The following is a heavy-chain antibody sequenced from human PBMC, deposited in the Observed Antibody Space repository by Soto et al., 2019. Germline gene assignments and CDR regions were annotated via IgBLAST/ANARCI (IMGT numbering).Heavy chain of an antibody. D-gene: IGHD6-13*01. CDR1: GYTFTSYG. CDR2: ISAYNGNT. V-gene: IGHV1-18*01. J-gene: IGHJ6*02. CDR3: ARDSSSSWYEADYYGMDV. Sequence: ASVKVSCKASGYTFTSYGISWVRQAPGQGLEWMGWISAYNGNTNYAQKLQGRVTMTTDTSTSTAYMELRSPRSDDTAVYYCARDSSSSWYEADYYGMDVWGQGTTVTVSS.